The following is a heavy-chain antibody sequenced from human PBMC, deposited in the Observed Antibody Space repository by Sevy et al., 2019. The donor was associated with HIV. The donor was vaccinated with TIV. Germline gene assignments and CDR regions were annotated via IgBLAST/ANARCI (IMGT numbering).Heavy chain of an antibody. J-gene: IGHJ6*02. CDR1: GFTFTNYA. Sequence: GGSLRLSCAASGFTFTNYAMNWVRQAPGKGLEWVSSISGSGGTTYYADSVEGRFTMSRDKSKNTVYLQMHTLRAEDTAVYYCAKVLARGAPVAGTAWGMDVWGQGTTVTVSS. D-gene: IGHD6-19*01. CDR3: AKVLARGAPVAGTAWGMDV. V-gene: IGHV3-23*01. CDR2: ISGSGGTT.